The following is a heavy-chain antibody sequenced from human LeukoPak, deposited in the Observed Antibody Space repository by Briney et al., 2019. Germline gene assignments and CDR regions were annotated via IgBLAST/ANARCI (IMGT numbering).Heavy chain of an antibody. CDR3: ARDNDSRDPPHFDY. J-gene: IGHJ4*02. D-gene: IGHD3-16*01. V-gene: IGHV4-38-2*02. Sequence: SETLSLTCAVYGGSFSGYYWGWIRQPPGKGLEWIGSIYHSGSTYYNPSLKSRVTISVDTSKNQFSLKLSSVTAADTAVYYCARDNDSRDPPHFDYWGQGTLVTVSS. CDR1: GGSFSGYY. CDR2: IYHSGST.